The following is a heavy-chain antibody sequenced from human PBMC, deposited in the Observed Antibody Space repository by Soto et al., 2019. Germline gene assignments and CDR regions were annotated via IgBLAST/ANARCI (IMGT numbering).Heavy chain of an antibody. CDR3: ARHTSGWHYYDY. D-gene: IGHD6-19*01. J-gene: IGHJ4*02. CDR2: INAGNGNT. Sequence: GASVKVSCKASGYTFTSYAMHWVRQAPGQRLEWMGRINAGNGNTKYSQKFQGRVTITRDTSASTAYMELSSLRSEDTAVYYCARHTSGWHYYDYWGQGTPVTVSS. V-gene: IGHV1-3*01. CDR1: GYTFTSYA.